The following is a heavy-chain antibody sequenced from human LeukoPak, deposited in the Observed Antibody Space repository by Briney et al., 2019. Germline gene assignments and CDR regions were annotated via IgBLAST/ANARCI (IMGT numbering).Heavy chain of an antibody. Sequence: PGRSLRLSCAASGFTFSSYGMHWVRQAPGKGLEWVAVIWYDGSNKYYADSVKGRFTISRDNSKNTLYLQMNSLRAEDTAVYYCARTRSSWQPKSAFDIWGQGTMVTVSS. CDR2: IWYDGSNK. CDR3: ARTRSSWQPKSAFDI. J-gene: IGHJ3*02. CDR1: GFTFSSYG. V-gene: IGHV3-33*01. D-gene: IGHD6-13*01.